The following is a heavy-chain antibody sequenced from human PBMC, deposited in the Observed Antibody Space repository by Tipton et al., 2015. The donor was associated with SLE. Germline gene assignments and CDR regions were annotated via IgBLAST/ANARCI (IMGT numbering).Heavy chain of an antibody. J-gene: IGHJ3*02. CDR1: GYSFTTYW. CDR2: IYPGDSDT. V-gene: IGHV5-51*03. D-gene: IGHD3-22*01. CDR3: ASRQYYYDSSGYYPSAFDI. Sequence: QSGAEVKKPGESLKISCKGSGYSFTTYWIGWVRQMPGKGLEWMGIIYPGDSDTRYSPSFQGQVTISADKSISTAYLQWSGLKASDTAMYYCASRQYYYDSSGYYPSAFDIWGQGTMVTVSS.